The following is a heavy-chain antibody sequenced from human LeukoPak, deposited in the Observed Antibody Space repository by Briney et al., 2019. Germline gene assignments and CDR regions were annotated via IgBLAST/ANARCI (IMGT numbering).Heavy chain of an antibody. CDR2: IKSKTDGGTT. CDR3: AKDEAWGRYKD. J-gene: IGHJ1*01. CDR1: GFTFSNAW. D-gene: IGHD3-16*01. V-gene: IGHV3-15*01. Sequence: GGSLRLSCAASGFTFSNAWMSWVRQAPGKGLEWVGRIKSKTDGGTTDYAAPVKGRFTISRDDSKNTLYLQMNSLRGEDTAVYYCAKDEAWGRYKDWGQGTLVTVSS.